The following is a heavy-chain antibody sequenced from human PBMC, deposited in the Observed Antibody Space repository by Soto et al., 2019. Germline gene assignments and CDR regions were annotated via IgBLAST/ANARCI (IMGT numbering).Heavy chain of an antibody. Sequence: SETLSLTCTVSGGSISSGGYYWSWIRQHPGKGLEWIGYIYYSGSTYYNPSLKSRVTISVDKSKNQFSLKLSSVTAADTAVYYCARSGSYGGGYFDYWGQGTLVTVSS. CDR3: ARSGSYGGGYFDY. CDR1: GGSISSGGYY. V-gene: IGHV4-31*03. CDR2: IYYSGST. J-gene: IGHJ4*02. D-gene: IGHD1-26*01.